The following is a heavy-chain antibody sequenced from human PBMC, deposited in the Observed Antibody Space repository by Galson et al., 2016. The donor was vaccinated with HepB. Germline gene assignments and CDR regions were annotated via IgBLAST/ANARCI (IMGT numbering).Heavy chain of an antibody. CDR2: IDPSDSYT. V-gene: IGHV5-10-1*01. CDR1: GYSFTSYW. D-gene: IGHD3-22*01. CDR3: ARLPNNYYDSSGYRSDACGI. Sequence: QSGAEVKKPGESLRISCKGSGYSFTSYWISWVRQMPGKGLEWMGRIDPSDSYTNYSPSFQGHVTISADESISTAYLQWSSLKASDTAMYYCARLPNNYYDSSGYRSDACGIGGKGTMVTVSS. J-gene: IGHJ3*02.